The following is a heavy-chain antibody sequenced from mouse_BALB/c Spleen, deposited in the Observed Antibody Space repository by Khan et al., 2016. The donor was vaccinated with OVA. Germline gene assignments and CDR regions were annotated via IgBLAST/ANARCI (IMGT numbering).Heavy chain of an antibody. V-gene: IGHV2-6-1*01. CDR1: GFSLTNYG. CDR2: MWSDGST. Sequence: QVQLKESGPGLVAPSQSLSITCTISGFSLTNYGVHWVRQPPGKGLEWLVLMWSDGSTTYNSALKSRLTISKVNSKSQVFLKMNSLQTDDTAMYFCARQPYYHYNVMDYWGQGTSVTVSS. D-gene: IGHD2-10*01. J-gene: IGHJ4*01. CDR3: ARQPYYHYNVMDY.